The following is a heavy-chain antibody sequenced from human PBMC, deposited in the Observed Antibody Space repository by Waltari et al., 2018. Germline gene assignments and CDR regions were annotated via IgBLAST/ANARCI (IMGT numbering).Heavy chain of an antibody. J-gene: IGHJ4*02. D-gene: IGHD6-19*01. CDR2: INHSGST. CDR3: AREVGSSGWVDY. V-gene: IGHV4-34*01. CDR1: GGSFSGYY. Sequence: QVQLQQWGAGLLKPSETLSLTCAVYGGSFSGYYWSWIRQPTGKGLEWIGEINHSGSTNYDPSLKSLVTISVDTSKNQFSVKLSSVTDAEKAVYYCAREVGSSGWVDYWGQGTLVTVSS.